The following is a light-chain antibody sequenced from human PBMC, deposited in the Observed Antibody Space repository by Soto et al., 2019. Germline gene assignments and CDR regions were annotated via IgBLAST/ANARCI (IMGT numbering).Light chain of an antibody. CDR3: QQSDSLPLT. CDR1: QSISDY. CDR2: GAS. J-gene: IGKJ3*01. V-gene: IGKV1-39*01. Sequence: DIQMTQSPSSLSASVGDRVAITCRSSQSISDYLNWYQQKPGKALKLVIYGASNLQRGVPPRFRGSGSGSDFTRPIIALQPDDFGSYFCQQSDSLPLTFGPGT.